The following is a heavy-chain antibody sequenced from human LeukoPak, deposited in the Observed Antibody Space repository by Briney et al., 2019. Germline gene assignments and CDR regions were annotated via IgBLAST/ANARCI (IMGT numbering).Heavy chain of an antibody. CDR3: AREVRGYSSGWYRGNYFDY. CDR1: GYTFTSYY. CDR2: INPSGGST. V-gene: IGHV1-46*01. D-gene: IGHD6-19*01. J-gene: IGHJ4*02. Sequence: ASVKVSCKTSGYTFTSYYMHWVRQAPGQGLEWMGIINPSGGSTSYAQKFQGRVTITADESTSTAYMELSSLRSEDTAVYYCAREVRGYSSGWYRGNYFDYWGQGTLVTVSS.